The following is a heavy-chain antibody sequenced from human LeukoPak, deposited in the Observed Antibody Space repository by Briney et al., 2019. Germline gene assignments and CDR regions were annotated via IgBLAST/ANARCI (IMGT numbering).Heavy chain of an antibody. CDR2: IYYSGST. Sequence: PSETLSLTCTVSGGSISSYYWSWIRQPPGKGLEWIGYIYYSGSTYYNPSLKSRVTISVDTSKNQFSLKVSSVTAADTAVYYCARTQQQYSYGPLGYWGQGTLVTVSS. CDR1: GGSISSYY. J-gene: IGHJ4*02. V-gene: IGHV4-59*08. D-gene: IGHD5-18*01. CDR3: ARTQQQYSYGPLGY.